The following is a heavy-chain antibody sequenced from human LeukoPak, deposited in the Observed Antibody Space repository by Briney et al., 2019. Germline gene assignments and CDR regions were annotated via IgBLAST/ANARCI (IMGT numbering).Heavy chain of an antibody. V-gene: IGHV4-39*01. CDR2: IYYSGST. CDR3: ARQSGWYSSYYYMDV. Sequence: SETLSLTCTVSGGSISSSSYYWGWIRQPPGKGLEWIGSIYYSGSTYYNPSLKSRVTISVDTSKNQFSLKLSSVTAADTAVYYCARQSGWYSSYYYMDVWGKGTTVTVSS. J-gene: IGHJ6*03. CDR1: GGSISSSSYY. D-gene: IGHD6-19*01.